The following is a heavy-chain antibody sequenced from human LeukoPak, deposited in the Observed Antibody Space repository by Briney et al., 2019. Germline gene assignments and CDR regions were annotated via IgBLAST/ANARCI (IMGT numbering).Heavy chain of an antibody. CDR1: GFTFSSYG. V-gene: IGHV3-33*01. CDR2: IWYDGSNK. J-gene: IGHJ6*02. D-gene: IGHD1-14*01. Sequence: GGSLRLSCAASGFTFSSYGMHWVRQAPGKGLEWVAVIWYDGSNKYYADSVKGRFTISRDNAKNSLYLQMNSLRAEDTAVYYCARVLGSEPYYGMDVWGQGTTVTVSS. CDR3: ARVLGSEPYYGMDV.